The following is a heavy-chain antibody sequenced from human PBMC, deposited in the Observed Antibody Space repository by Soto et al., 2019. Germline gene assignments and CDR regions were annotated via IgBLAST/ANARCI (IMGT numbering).Heavy chain of an antibody. Sequence: SETLSLTCTVSGDSMSSHYWNWVRQTPGKGLEWIGCIYFTGSTIYNPSLESRVTMSVDTSKNQFSLRLNSVTAADTAVYYCARRRGRTFDYWGQGTLVTVSS. CDR3: ARRRGRTFDY. J-gene: IGHJ4*02. V-gene: IGHV4-59*08. CDR2: IYFTGST. CDR1: GDSMSSHY.